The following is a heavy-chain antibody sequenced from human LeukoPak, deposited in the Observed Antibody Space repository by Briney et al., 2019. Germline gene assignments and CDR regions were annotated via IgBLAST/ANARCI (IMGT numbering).Heavy chain of an antibody. CDR3: AKDMTPFFYGSGRDYFDY. J-gene: IGHJ4*02. CDR2: IRYDGSNK. D-gene: IGHD3-10*01. Sequence: GGSLRLSCAASGFTFSSYGMHWVRQAPGRGLEWVAFIRYDGSNKYYADSVKGRHTISRDNSKNTLYLQMNSLRAEDTAVYYCAKDMTPFFYGSGRDYFDYWGQGTLVTVSS. V-gene: IGHV3-30*02. CDR1: GFTFSSYG.